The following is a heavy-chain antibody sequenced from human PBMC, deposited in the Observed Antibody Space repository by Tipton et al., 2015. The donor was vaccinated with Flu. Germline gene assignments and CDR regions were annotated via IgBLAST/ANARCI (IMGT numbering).Heavy chain of an antibody. J-gene: IGHJ4*02. D-gene: IGHD6-6*01. V-gene: IGHV4-61*08. CDR3: ARASDPVGQQLDFDY. CDR1: GGSISSGGYS. CDR2: IYYSGSA. Sequence: TLSLTCTVSGGSISSGGYSWSWIRQHPGKGLEWIGYIYYSGSANYNPSLNSRVTISVDTSKNQFSLKLRSVTAADTAVYYCARASDPVGQQLDFDYWGQGTLVTVFS.